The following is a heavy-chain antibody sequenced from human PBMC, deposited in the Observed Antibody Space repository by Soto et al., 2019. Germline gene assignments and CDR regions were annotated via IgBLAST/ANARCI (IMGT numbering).Heavy chain of an antibody. Sequence: GGSLRLSCAASGFTFSNYAMSWVRQAPGKGLEWVSAISGSGVTTYYADSVKGRFTISRDNTKNTLYLQMNSLRAEDTAVYYCAKDCWFDPWGKGTLVTVSS. J-gene: IGHJ5*02. V-gene: IGHV3-23*01. CDR3: AKDCWFDP. CDR2: ISGSGVTT. CDR1: GFTFSNYA.